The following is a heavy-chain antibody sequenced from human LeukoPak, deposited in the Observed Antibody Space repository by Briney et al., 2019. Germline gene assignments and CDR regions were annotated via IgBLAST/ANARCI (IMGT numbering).Heavy chain of an antibody. D-gene: IGHD2-21*01. CDR1: GYTFTDYY. J-gene: IGHJ4*02. Sequence: ASVKVSCKASGYTFTDYYMHWVRQAPGQGLEGMGWINPNSGDTKSAQAFQGRVTMTRDTSVNTAYMELSSLRSDDTAVYYCARGSPMTKSFPQDYWGQGTLITVSS. CDR3: ARGSPMTKSFPQDY. CDR2: INPNSGDT. V-gene: IGHV1-2*02.